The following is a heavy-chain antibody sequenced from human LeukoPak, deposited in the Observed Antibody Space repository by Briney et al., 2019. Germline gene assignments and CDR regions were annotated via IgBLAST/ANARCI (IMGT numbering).Heavy chain of an antibody. CDR1: GYNLMDHA. CDR3: ARGVMGAMVWDYYYYMDV. Sequence: ASVKVSCKASGYNLMDHALHWVRQATGQGLEWMGWMNPNSGNTGYAQKFQGRVTMTRNTSISTAYMELSSLRSEDTAVYYCARGVMGAMVWDYYYYMDVWGKGTTVTISS. J-gene: IGHJ6*03. CDR2: MNPNSGNT. D-gene: IGHD5-18*01. V-gene: IGHV1-8*02.